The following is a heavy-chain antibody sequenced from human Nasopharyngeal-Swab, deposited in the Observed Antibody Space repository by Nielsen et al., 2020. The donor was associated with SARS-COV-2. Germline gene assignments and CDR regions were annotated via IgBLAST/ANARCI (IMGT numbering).Heavy chain of an antibody. D-gene: IGHD6-19*01. CDR1: GFSLSNARMG. V-gene: IGHV2-26*01. Sequence: GPTLEKPTETVTLTCTVSGFSLSNARMGVSWIRQPPGKALEWLAHIFSNDEKSYSTSLKSRLTISKDTSKSQVVLTMTNMDPVDTATYYCARIRWDSSGESDYWGQGTLVTVSS. CDR2: IFSNDEK. CDR3: ARIRWDSSGESDY. J-gene: IGHJ4*02.